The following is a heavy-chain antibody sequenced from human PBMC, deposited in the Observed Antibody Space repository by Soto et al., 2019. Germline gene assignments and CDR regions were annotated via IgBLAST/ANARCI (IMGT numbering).Heavy chain of an antibody. D-gene: IGHD1-26*01. CDR3: ARGAMGAAGFDY. CDR1: GGSISSGGYS. V-gene: IGHV4-30-2*01. J-gene: IGHJ4*02. CDR2: IYHSGST. Sequence: QLQLQESGSGLVKPSQTLSLTCAVSGGSISSGGYSWSWIRQPPGTGLEWIGYIYHSGSTSYNPSLKSRVTISVDRSKNQFSLELSSVTAADTAVYYCARGAMGAAGFDYWGQGTLFTVSS.